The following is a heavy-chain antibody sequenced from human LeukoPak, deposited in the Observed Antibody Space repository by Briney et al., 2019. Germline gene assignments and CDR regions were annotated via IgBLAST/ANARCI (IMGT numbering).Heavy chain of an antibody. J-gene: IGHJ4*02. D-gene: IGHD6-13*01. CDR2: IYPGDSDT. CDR3: AGLIAAAGTPYYFDY. CDR1: GYSFTSYW. Sequence: GESLKISCKGSGYSFTSYWIGWVRQMPGKGLEWMGIIYPGDSDTRYNPSFQGQVTISADKSISTAYLQWSSLKASDTAMYYCAGLIAAAGTPYYFDYWGQGTLVTVSS. V-gene: IGHV5-51*01.